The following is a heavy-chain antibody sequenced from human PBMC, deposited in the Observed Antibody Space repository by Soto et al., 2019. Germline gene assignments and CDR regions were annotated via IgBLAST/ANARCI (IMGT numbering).Heavy chain of an antibody. Sequence: GGSLRLSCAASGFTFSYHALNWVRQAPGKGLEWVAVISYDGDNKYIAESVKGRFTISRDNSKNTLYLQMNSLRAEDTAVYYCARVTSAVAGTWRSYYYYGMDVWGQGTTVTVSS. D-gene: IGHD6-19*01. CDR2: ISYDGDNK. V-gene: IGHV3-30-3*01. CDR1: GFTFSYHA. CDR3: ARVTSAVAGTWRSYYYYGMDV. J-gene: IGHJ6*02.